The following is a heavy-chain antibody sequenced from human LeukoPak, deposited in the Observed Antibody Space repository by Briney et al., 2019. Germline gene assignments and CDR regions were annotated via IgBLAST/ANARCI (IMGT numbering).Heavy chain of an antibody. CDR2: IYYSGST. D-gene: IGHD6-6*01. J-gene: IGHJ4*02. V-gene: IGHV4-59*12. CDR3: ARERIADVYYFDY. CDR1: GGSISSYY. Sequence: SETLSLTRTVSGGSISSYYWSWIRQPPGKGLEWIGYIYYSGSTNYNPSLKSRVTISVDTSKNQFSLKLSSVTAADTAVYYCARERIADVYYFDYWGQGTLVTVSS.